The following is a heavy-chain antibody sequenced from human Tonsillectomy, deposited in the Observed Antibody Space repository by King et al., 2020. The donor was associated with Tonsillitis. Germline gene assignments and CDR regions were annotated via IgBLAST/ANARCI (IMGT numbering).Heavy chain of an antibody. Sequence: QLVQSGGGVVQPGRSLRLSCAASGFTFSNYAMHWVRQAPDKGLEWVAFISYDGNNKYYADSVKGRFTISRDNSKKTLFLQMNSLRGEDTAVYYCARDSYGMDGWGQGTTVTVSS. CDR3: ARDSYGMDG. V-gene: IGHV3-30-3*01. CDR2: ISYDGNNK. J-gene: IGHJ6*02. CDR1: GFTFSNYA.